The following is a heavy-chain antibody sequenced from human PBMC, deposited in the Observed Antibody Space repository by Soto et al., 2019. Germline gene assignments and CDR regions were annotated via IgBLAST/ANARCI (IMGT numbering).Heavy chain of an antibody. CDR2: IFHTGST. CDR3: ATLPRLDGMDV. D-gene: IGHD6-25*01. J-gene: IGHJ6*02. CDR1: GYSISSGHS. V-gene: IGHV4-38-2*01. Sequence: SETLSLTCAVSGYSISSGHSWGWIRQPPGKGLEWIGSIFHTGSTYYNPSLKSRVTLSVDTSKNQFSLKLSSVTAADTAVYFCATLPRLDGMDVWGQGATVTVSS.